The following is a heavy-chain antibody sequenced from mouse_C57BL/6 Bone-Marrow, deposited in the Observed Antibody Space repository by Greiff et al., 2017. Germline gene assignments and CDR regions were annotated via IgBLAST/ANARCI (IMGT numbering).Heavy chain of an antibody. Sequence: VQLQQSGPELVKPGASVKISCKASGYSFTGYYMNWVKQSPEKSLEWIGEINPSTGGTTYNQKFKAKATLTVDKSSSTAYMQLKSLTSADSAVYYCARRDYYYGSGDYYAMDYWGQGTSVTVSS. CDR1: GYSFTGYY. D-gene: IGHD1-1*01. J-gene: IGHJ4*01. CDR2: INPSTGGT. CDR3: ARRDYYYGSGDYYAMDY. V-gene: IGHV1-42*01.